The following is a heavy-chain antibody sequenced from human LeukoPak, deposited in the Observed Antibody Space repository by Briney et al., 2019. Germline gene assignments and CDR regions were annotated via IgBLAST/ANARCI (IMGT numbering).Heavy chain of an antibody. CDR2: ITSSSSTI. D-gene: IGHD4-17*01. CDR1: GFTFSSYS. Sequence: PGGSLRLSCAASGFTFSSYSMNWVRQASGKGLEWVSYITSSSSTIYYADSVKGRFTISRDNAKNSLYLQMNSLRAEDTAVYYCALPLRDGDFYFDYWGQGALVTVSS. J-gene: IGHJ4*02. CDR3: ALPLRDGDFYFDY. V-gene: IGHV3-48*01.